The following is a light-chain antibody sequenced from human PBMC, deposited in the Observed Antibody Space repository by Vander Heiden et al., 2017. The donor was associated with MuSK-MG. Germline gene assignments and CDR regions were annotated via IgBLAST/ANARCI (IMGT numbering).Light chain of an antibody. CDR1: QSISSY. CDR3: QQSDSTPLFT. V-gene: IGKV1-39*01. J-gene: IGKJ3*01. CDR2: AAS. Sequence: DIQMTQSPSSLSASVGDRVTITCRASQSISSYLNWYQQKPGKAPKLLIYAASSLQSGVPSRFSGRGYGTDFTLTISSLHPEDFATYYCQQSDSTPLFTFGHGTNVDIK.